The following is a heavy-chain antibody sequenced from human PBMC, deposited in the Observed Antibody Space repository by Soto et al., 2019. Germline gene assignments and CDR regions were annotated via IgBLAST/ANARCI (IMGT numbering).Heavy chain of an antibody. J-gene: IGHJ4*02. CDR1: GGSISSSSYY. D-gene: IGHD3-10*01. CDR2: LYSSGST. CDR3: ARQVTVRGDTQRYYFDY. V-gene: IGHV4-39*01. Sequence: QLQLQESGPGLVKPSETLSLTCTVSGGSISSSSYYWGWIRQPPGKGLEWIGSLYSSGSTYYNPTLKSRVTISADTSKNQFSLKLTSVTAADTAVYYCARQVTVRGDTQRYYFDYWGQGTLVTVSS.